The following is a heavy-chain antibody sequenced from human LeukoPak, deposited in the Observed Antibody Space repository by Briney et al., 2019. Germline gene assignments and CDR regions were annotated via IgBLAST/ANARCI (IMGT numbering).Heavy chain of an antibody. CDR1: GFTFGGYA. CDR2: ISWNSGNI. CDR3: AILTDKGSFDM. Sequence: GRSLRLSCAASGFTFGGYAMHWVRQAPGKGLEWVSGISWNSGNIGYADSVKGRFTISRDNAKNSLSLQMNSLRAEDMALYYCAILTDKGSFDMWGQGTMVTVSS. V-gene: IGHV3-9*03. J-gene: IGHJ3*02. D-gene: IGHD2-15*01.